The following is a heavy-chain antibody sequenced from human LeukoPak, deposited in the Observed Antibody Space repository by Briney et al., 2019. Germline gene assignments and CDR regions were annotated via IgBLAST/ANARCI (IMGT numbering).Heavy chain of an antibody. CDR2: ISYGGSSN. D-gene: IGHD1-7*01. CDR3: AIGSRTKGSFYYYGLDV. Sequence: GGSLRLSCAAPGFTFSSYSMHWVRQAPGKGPEWVAVISYGGSSNCYADYVRGRFTISRDNSRNTLYLQMNTLRAEDTAVYYCAIGSRTKGSFYYYGLDVWGQGTTVTVSS. J-gene: IGHJ6*02. CDR1: GFTFSSYS. V-gene: IGHV3-30*03.